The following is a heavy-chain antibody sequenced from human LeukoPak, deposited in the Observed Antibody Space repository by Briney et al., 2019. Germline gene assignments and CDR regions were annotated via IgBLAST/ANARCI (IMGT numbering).Heavy chain of an antibody. D-gene: IGHD6-13*01. CDR1: GYTFTSYG. CDR2: ISAYNGNT. J-gene: IGHJ5*02. V-gene: IGHV1-18*01. CDR3: AREIAAAEGSNWFDP. Sequence: GASVKVSCKASGYTFTSYGISWVRQAPGHGLEWMGWISAYNGNTNYAQKLQGRGTMTTDTSTSTAYMELRGLRSDDTAVYYCAREIAAAEGSNWFDPWGQGTLVTVSS.